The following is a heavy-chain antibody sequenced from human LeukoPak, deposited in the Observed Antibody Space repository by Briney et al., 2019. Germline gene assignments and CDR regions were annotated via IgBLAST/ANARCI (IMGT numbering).Heavy chain of an antibody. CDR2: IDYIGRT. Sequence: SETLSLTCTVSGGSISSYYWSWIRQPPEKGLEWIGYIDYIGRTNYNPSLKSRVTISVDTTKNQFSLKLSSVTGADTAVYYCARHGGSYSFDYWGQGTLVTVSS. CDR1: GGSISSYY. D-gene: IGHD1-26*01. J-gene: IGHJ4*02. CDR3: ARHGGSYSFDY. V-gene: IGHV4-59*08.